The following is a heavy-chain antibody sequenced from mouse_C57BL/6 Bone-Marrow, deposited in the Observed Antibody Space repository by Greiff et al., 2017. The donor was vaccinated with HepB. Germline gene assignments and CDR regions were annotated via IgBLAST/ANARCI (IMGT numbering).Heavy chain of an antibody. V-gene: IGHV5-4*01. J-gene: IGHJ1*03. CDR3: ARDPDGYYWYFDV. CDR1: GFTFSSYA. CDR2: ISDGGSYT. D-gene: IGHD2-3*01. Sequence: EVQLVESGGGLVKPGGSLKLSCAASGFTFSSYAMSWVRQTPEKRLEWVATISDGGSYTYYPDNVKGRFTISRDNAKNNLYLQMSHLKSEDTAMYYCARDPDGYYWYFDVWGTGTTVTVSS.